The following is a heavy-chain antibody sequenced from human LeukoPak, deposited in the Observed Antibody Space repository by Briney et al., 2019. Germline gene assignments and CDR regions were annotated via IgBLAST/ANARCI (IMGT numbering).Heavy chain of an antibody. CDR3: ARDHVPFFDDGDNWFDP. CDR2: IIPILGIA. CDR1: GYTFTSYG. V-gene: IGHV1-69*04. D-gene: IGHD3-16*01. Sequence: SVKVSCKASGYTFTSYGISWVRQAPGQGLEWMGRIIPILGIANYAQKFQGRVTITADKSTSTAYMELSSLRSEDTAVYYCARDHVPFFDDGDNWFDPWGQGTLVTVSS. J-gene: IGHJ5*02.